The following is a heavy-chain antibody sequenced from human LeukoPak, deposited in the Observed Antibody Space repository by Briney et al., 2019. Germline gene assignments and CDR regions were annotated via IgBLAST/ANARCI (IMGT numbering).Heavy chain of an antibody. Sequence: ASVKVSCAASGYTFTNNYLHWVRQAPGQGLEWMGMIYPRDGSTSYAQNFQGRVTVTRDTSTTTVHMELRGLRSEDTAVYYCARDQEGFDYWGQGTVVTVSS. J-gene: IGHJ4*02. CDR2: IYPRDGST. V-gene: IGHV1-46*01. CDR1: GYTFTNNY. CDR3: ARDQEGFDY.